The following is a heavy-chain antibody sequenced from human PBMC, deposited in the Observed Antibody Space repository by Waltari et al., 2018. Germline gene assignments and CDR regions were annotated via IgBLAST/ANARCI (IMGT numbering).Heavy chain of an antibody. Sequence: QLQLQESGPGLVKPSETLSLTCTVSGGSISSRRYYLGWIRQPPGKGLEWIGSIYYSGSTYYNPSLKSRVTISVDTSKNQFSLKLSSVTAADTAVYYCARQGQQLIIDYWGQGTLVTVSS. V-gene: IGHV4-39*01. CDR1: GGSISSRRYY. CDR2: IYYSGST. J-gene: IGHJ4*02. D-gene: IGHD6-13*01. CDR3: ARQGQQLIIDY.